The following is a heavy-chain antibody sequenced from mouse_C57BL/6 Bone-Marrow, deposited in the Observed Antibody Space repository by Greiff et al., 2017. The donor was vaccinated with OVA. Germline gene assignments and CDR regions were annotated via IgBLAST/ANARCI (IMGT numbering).Heavy chain of an antibody. V-gene: IGHV5-15*01. J-gene: IGHJ1*03. CDR1: GFTFSDYG. Sequence: EVQLVESGGGLVQPGGSLKLSCAASGFTFSDYGMAWVRQAPRTGPEWVAFISNLAYSIYYADTVTGRFTISRENAENTLYLEMSSLRSEDTAMYYCARLWFWYFDVWGTGTTVTVSS. CDR2: ISNLAYSI. CDR3: ARLWFWYFDV. D-gene: IGHD2-2*01.